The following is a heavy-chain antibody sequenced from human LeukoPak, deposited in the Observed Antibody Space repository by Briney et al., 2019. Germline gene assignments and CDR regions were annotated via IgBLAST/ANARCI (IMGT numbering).Heavy chain of an antibody. J-gene: IGHJ4*02. CDR1: GFRFTNNY. Sequence: GGSLRLSCAPSGFRFTNNYMAWVRQAPGKGLEWVSYISSSGSTIYYADSVKGRFTISRDNAKNSLYLQMNSLRAEDTAVYYCARARWGFDYWGQGTLVTVSS. V-gene: IGHV3-11*04. D-gene: IGHD3-16*01. CDR2: ISSSGSTI. CDR3: ARARWGFDY.